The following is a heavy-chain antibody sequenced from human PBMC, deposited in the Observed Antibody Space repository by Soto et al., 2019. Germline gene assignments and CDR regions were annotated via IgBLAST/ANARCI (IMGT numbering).Heavy chain of an antibody. CDR3: ASNSMTHDY. J-gene: IGHJ4*02. D-gene: IGHD3-22*01. CDR2: ISNSGYDT. Sequence: GGSLRLSCTASGFAFSTFGMSWVRQAPGKGLEWVSGISNSGYDTYYADSVKGRFTISRDNSKNTLYLQMSSLRGDDTAVYYCASNSMTHDYWGQGTLVTVSS. V-gene: IGHV3-23*01. CDR1: GFAFSTFG.